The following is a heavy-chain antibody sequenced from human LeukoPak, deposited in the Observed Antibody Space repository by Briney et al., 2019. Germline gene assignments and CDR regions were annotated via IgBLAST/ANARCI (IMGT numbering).Heavy chain of an antibody. J-gene: IGHJ5*02. Sequence: PGGSLRLSCAASGFTFSSYGMHWVRQAPGKGLEWVAVIWYDGSNKYYADSVKGRFTISRDNSKNTLYLQMNSLRAEDTAVYYCARDNSRVYYDILTGYVNWEFDPWGQGTLVTVSS. V-gene: IGHV3-33*01. D-gene: IGHD3-9*01. CDR2: IWYDGSNK. CDR3: ARDNSRVYYDILTGYVNWEFDP. CDR1: GFTFSSYG.